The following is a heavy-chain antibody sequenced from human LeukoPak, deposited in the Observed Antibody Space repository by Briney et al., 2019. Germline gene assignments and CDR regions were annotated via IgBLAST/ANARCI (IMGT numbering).Heavy chain of an antibody. CDR2: IYYSGST. J-gene: IGHJ4*02. D-gene: IGHD2-21*02. Sequence: PSETLSLTCTVSGGSISSYYWSWIRQPPGKGLEWIGYIYYSGSTNYNPSLKSRVTIPVDTSKNQFSLKLSSVTAADTAVYYCARSDPVVTAIFNFDYWGQGTLVTVSS. V-gene: IGHV4-59*01. CDR3: ARSDPVVTAIFNFDY. CDR1: GGSISSYY.